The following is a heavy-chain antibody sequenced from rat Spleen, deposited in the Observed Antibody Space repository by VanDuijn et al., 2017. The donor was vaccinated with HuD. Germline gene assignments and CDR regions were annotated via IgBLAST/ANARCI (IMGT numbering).Heavy chain of an antibody. V-gene: IGHV5-25*01. CDR2: ISPSGGST. CDR3: ARQELDYFDY. CDR1: GFTFSNYD. J-gene: IGHJ2*01. Sequence: EVQLVESGGGLVQPGRSLKLSCAASGFTFSNYDMAWVRQAPTKGLEWVASISPSGGSTYYRDSVKGRFTVSRDNAKSTLYLQMDSLRSEDTATYYCARQELDYFDYWGQGVMVTVSS.